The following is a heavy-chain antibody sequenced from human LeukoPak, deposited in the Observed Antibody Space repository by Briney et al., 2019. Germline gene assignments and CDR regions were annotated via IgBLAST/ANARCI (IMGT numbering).Heavy chain of an antibody. V-gene: IGHV3-74*01. J-gene: IGHJ4*02. CDR2: INSDGSST. CDR3: ETSQYSGSYFDY. CDR1: GFIFSSYW. D-gene: IGHD1-26*01. Sequence: GGSLRLSCAASGFIFSSYWMHWVRQAPGKGLVWVSRINSDGSSTSYADSVKGRFTISRDNAKNTLYLQMNSLRAEDTAVYYCETSQYSGSYFDYWGQGNPVTVSS.